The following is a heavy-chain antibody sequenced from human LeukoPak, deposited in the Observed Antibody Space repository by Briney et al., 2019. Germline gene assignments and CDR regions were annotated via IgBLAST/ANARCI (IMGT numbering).Heavy chain of an antibody. J-gene: IGHJ4*02. CDR2: IWYDGSNK. D-gene: IGHD5-12*01. CDR3: AKPIGYSGYEPLDY. V-gene: IGHV3-33*06. Sequence: GGSLRLSCAASGFTFSSYDMHWVRQAPGKGLEWVAVIWYDGSNKYFADSVKGRFTISRDNYKNTLYLKINSLRAEDTAVYYCAKPIGYSGYEPLDYWGQGTLVTVSS. CDR1: GFTFSSYD.